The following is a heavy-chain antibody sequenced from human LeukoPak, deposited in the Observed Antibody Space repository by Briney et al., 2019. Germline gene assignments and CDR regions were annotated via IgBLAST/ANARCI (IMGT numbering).Heavy chain of an antibody. CDR3: ARGAAGTTPDYYYFGLDV. D-gene: IGHD1-7*01. V-gene: IGHV5-51*01. CDR2: IYPGDSDT. CDR1: GFTVSSYY. Sequence: GALRLSCAASGFTVSSYYMSWVRQAPGKGLEWMGIIYPGDSDTRYSPSFQGQVTISADKSINTAHLQWSSLKASDTAMYYCARGAAGTTPDYYYFGLDVWGQGTTVRVSS. J-gene: IGHJ6*02.